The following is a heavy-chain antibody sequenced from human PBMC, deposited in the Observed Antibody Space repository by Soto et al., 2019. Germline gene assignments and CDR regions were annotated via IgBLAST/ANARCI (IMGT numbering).Heavy chain of an antibody. CDR1: GYALRDYS. CDR2: TGTSRKYT. Sequence: PGGSLRLSCAASGYALRDYSMNWIRQAPGKGLEWISYTGTSRKYTFYADSVRGRFSISRDDARNSVYLQSNSLRDEDTAVYHCVRDRDWAFDIWGQRTMVTVSS. D-gene: IGHD3-9*01. CDR3: VRDRDWAFDI. J-gene: IGHJ3*02. V-gene: IGHV3-11*06.